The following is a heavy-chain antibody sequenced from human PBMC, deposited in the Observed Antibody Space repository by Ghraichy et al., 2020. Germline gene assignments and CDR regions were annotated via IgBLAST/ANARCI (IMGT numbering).Heavy chain of an antibody. CDR3: TRCPPYCSGGSCYFS. CDR1: GFTLSDHH. J-gene: IGHJ5*02. Sequence: GESLNISCAASGFTLSDHHMDWVRQAPGKGPEWVGRTRSKANSYTTEYAASLKGRFTISRDDSKNSLYLQMNSLKTEDTAVYYCTRCPPYCSGGSCYFSWGQGTLVTVSS. D-gene: IGHD2-15*01. CDR2: TRSKANSYTT. V-gene: IGHV3-72*01.